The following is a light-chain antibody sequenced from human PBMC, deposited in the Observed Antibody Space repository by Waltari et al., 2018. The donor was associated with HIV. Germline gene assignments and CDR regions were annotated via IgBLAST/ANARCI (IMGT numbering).Light chain of an antibody. J-gene: IGLJ2*01. CDR2: EVS. V-gene: IGLV2-23*02. Sequence: QSALTQPASASGSPGQSITIPCTGNSSDVWSYNLVSWYQQHPGKAPKLIIYEVSKRPSGVSNRFSGSKSGSTASLTISGLQPEDEADYCCCSYASTTDTYVVFGGGTKLTVL. CDR1: SSDVWSYNL. CDR3: CSYASTTDTYVV.